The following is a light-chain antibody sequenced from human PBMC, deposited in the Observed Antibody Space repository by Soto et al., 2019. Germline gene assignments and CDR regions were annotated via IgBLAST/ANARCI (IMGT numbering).Light chain of an antibody. CDR3: QQSYSPPYT. CDR2: TAA. Sequence: IHMTQSPSSLSASVGDRVTITCRASQRITADLNWYQQKPGKAPKLLISTAATLQGGVPSRFSGSGSGTDFTLSITTLQPEDFATYFCQQSYSPPYTFGQGTKFEIK. CDR1: QRITAD. J-gene: IGKJ2*01. V-gene: IGKV1-39*01.